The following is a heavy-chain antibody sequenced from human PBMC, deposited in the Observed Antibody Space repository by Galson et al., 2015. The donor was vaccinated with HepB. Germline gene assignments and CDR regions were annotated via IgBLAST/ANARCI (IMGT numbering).Heavy chain of an antibody. D-gene: IGHD6-25*01. V-gene: IGHV5-51*01. Sequence: QSGAEVKKPGESLKISCKGSGYSFTNYWIGWVRQMPGKGLEWMGIIYPGDSETRYSPSFQGQVTISADKSITTAYPEWSSLKASDTAIFYCARRRGSGWKFDYWGQGTLVTVSS. CDR2: IYPGDSET. CDR1: GYSFTNYW. J-gene: IGHJ4*02. CDR3: ARRRGSGWKFDY.